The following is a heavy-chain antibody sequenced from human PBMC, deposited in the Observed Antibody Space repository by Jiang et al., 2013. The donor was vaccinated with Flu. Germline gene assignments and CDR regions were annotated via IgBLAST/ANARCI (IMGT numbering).Heavy chain of an antibody. J-gene: IGHJ6*04. CDR2: IYYSGST. CDR3: ARERVVVAANYGMDV. CDR1: GGSISSYY. V-gene: IGHV4-59*01. D-gene: IGHD2-15*01. Sequence: PGLVKPSETLSLTCTVSGGSISSYYWSWIRQPPGKGLEWIGYIYYSGSTNYNPSLKSRVTISVDTSKNQFSLKLSSVTAADTAVYYCARERVVVAANYGMDVWGKGTTVTVSS.